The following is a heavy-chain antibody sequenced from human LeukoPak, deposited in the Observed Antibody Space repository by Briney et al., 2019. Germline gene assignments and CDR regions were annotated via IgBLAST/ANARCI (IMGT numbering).Heavy chain of an antibody. CDR1: GYTFTGYY. CDR3: ARERTTGATPSMDY. J-gene: IGHJ4*02. Sequence: ASVKVSCKASGYTFTGYYMHWVRQAPGQGLEWMGWINPNSGGTNYAQKVQGRVTMTRDTSITTAYMELSRLISDDTAVYYCARERTTGATPSMDYWGEGTLVTVSS. CDR2: INPNSGGT. D-gene: IGHD1-1*01. V-gene: IGHV1-2*02.